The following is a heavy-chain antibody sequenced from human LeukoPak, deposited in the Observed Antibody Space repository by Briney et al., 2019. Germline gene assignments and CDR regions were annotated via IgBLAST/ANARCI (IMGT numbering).Heavy chain of an antibody. CDR3: ARVPAGVIGMKDAFDI. D-gene: IGHD3-16*02. V-gene: IGHV3-48*04. Sequence: GGSLRLSCAASGFTFSSYSMNWVRQAPGKGLEWVSYISSSSTIYYADSLKGRFTISRDNARNSLFLQMNSLRAEDTAVYYCARVPAGVIGMKDAFDIWGQGTMVTVSS. CDR1: GFTFSSYS. CDR2: ISSSSTI. J-gene: IGHJ3*02.